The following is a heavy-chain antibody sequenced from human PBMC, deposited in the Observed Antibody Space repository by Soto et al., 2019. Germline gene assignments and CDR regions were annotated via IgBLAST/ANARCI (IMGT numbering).Heavy chain of an antibody. Sequence: QVQLQEAGPGLVKPSQTLSLTCTVSGGSISSGGYYWSWIRQHPGKGLEWIGYIYYSGSTYYNPSLKSRVTISVATSKNQSSLKLSRVTAEATVVHYCARSYFYGAYRCQGILVTVS. CDR3: ARSYFYGAY. CDR1: GGSISSGGYY. V-gene: IGHV4-31*03. J-gene: IGHJ4*02. D-gene: IGHD2-21*01. CDR2: IYYSGST.